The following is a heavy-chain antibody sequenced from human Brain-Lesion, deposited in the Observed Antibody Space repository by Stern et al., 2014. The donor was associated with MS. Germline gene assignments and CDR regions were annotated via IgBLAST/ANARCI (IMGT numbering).Heavy chain of an antibody. Sequence: VQLVESGPGLVKPSQTLSLTCTVSGGSISSGNYYWSWIRQPDGEGLEWIGRIYSSGSTQSNPPLKSRVTTSADTSTTHFSLMRSSGTAADTAVYYCARGNYDVLTDNGGHGFDIWGQGTMVTVSS. J-gene: IGHJ3*02. CDR1: GGSISSGNYY. CDR2: IYSSGST. D-gene: IGHD3-9*01. CDR3: ARGNYDVLTDNGGHGFDI. V-gene: IGHV4-61*02.